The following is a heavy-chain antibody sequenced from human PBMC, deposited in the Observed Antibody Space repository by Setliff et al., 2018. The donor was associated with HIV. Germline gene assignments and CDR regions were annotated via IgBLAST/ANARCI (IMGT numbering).Heavy chain of an antibody. V-gene: IGHV1-46*01. Sequence: ASVKVSCKASGNTFTSYYMHWVRQAPGQGLEWMGIVYPTGRTHNAEKFQGRVTMTRDTSTTSVYMQLSSLRSDDTTVYFCARAVAILIRGSTLNREYYMDVWGKGTTVTVSS. J-gene: IGHJ6*03. CDR2: VYPTGRT. CDR1: GNTFTSYY. D-gene: IGHD3-10*01. CDR3: ARAVAILIRGSTLNREYYMDV.